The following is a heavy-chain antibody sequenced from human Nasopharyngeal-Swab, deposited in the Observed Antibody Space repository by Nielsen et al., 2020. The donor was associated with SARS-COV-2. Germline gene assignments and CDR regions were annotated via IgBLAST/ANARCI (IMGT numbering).Heavy chain of an antibody. CDR3: ICAPETTTHPAY. V-gene: IGHV3-72*01. D-gene: IGHD4-17*01. J-gene: IGHJ4*02. CDR1: GFTLCDHY. CDR2: SRDKANGYTT. Sequence: GESLKISCVASGFTLCDHYMDWVRQSPGKGLEWVGRSRDKANGYTTEYAASVKGRFTISRDDSKNSLYMQMNSLQTEDTAVYYCICAPETTTHPAYWGQGTLVTVSS.